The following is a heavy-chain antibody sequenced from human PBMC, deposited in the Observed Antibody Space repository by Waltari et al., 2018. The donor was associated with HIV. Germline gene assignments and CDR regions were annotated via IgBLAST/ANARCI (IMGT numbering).Heavy chain of an antibody. CDR3: AKDASGTYFNWFDP. Sequence: QVQLQESGPGLVKPSETLSLTCTVSGGSISNYYWNWIRQSPGKGLEWIGHIYNSGSTNYKPSRKRRVSISVDTSKNQFFLNLKSVTAADTAVYYCAKDASGTYFNWFDPWGQGILVTVSS. V-gene: IGHV4-59*01. D-gene: IGHD3-22*01. CDR2: IYNSGST. J-gene: IGHJ5*02. CDR1: GGSISNYY.